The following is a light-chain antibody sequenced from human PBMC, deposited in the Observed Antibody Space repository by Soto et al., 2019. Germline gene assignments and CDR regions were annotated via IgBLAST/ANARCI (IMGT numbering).Light chain of an antibody. J-gene: IGKJ2*01. Sequence: EIVMTQSPATLSVSPGERATLSCRASQSVSSNLAWYQQKPGQAPRLVIYGASTRATGFPARFSGSGSGTEFTLTISSLQPEDFAVYYCQQYNNWPPYTFGQGTKVEIK. CDR2: GAS. CDR1: QSVSSN. V-gene: IGKV3-15*01. CDR3: QQYNNWPPYT.